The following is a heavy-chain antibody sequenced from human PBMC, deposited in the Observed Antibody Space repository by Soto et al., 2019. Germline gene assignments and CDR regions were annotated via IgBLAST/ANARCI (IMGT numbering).Heavy chain of an antibody. CDR1: GFSLTTSGVG. J-gene: IGHJ4*02. CDR3: AHRVLCTVFGLVTTTAIYFDF. Sequence: QITLNESGPTVVRPTETLTLTCRFSGFSLTTSGVGVGWVRQSPGKAPEWLALIYWDDDKRYSESLKSRLTITKDTSKNQVVLIVANLDPTDTATYYCAHRVLCTVFGLVTTTAIYFDFWGQGTPVAVSS. D-gene: IGHD3-3*01. V-gene: IGHV2-5*02. CDR2: IYWDDDK.